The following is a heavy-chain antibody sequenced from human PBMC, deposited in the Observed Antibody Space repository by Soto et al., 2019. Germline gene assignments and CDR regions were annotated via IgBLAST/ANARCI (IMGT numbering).Heavy chain of an antibody. V-gene: IGHV3-48*02. J-gene: IGHJ3*01. CDR2: VGSRNSET. CDR3: ARIRITMVVVAPRAFDV. Sequence: PGGSLRLSCTAAGFPFRSYSMNWVRQAPGKGLEWVSYVGSRNSETSYADSVKGRFTISRDNAKNSLYLQMDSLRDEDTAVYYCARIRITMVVVAPRAFDVWGQGTMVTVS. D-gene: IGHD3-22*01. CDR1: GFPFRSYS.